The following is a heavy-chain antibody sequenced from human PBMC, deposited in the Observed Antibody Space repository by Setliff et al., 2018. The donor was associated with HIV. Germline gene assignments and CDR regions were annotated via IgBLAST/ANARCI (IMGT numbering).Heavy chain of an antibody. D-gene: IGHD3-16*01. Sequence: PGGSLRLSCAASGFTFSSYSMNWVRQAPGKGLEWVSYISSSSSTIYYADSVKGRFTISRDNAKNSLYLQMNSLRAEDTAVYYCARDGGLGYWGQGTLVTVSS. CDR1: GFTFSSYS. J-gene: IGHJ4*02. CDR2: ISSSSSTI. V-gene: IGHV3-48*01. CDR3: ARDGGLGY.